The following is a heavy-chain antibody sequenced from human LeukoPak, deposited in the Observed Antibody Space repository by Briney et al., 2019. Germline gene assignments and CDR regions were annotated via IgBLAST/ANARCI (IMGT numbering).Heavy chain of an antibody. CDR3: ARVEVGDYYFDY. CDR2: ISAYNGNT. D-gene: IGHD1-1*01. CDR1: GYTFTGYY. J-gene: IGHJ4*02. Sequence: ASVKVSCKASGYTFTGYYMHWVRQAPGQGLEWMGWISAYNGNTNYAQKLQGRVTMTTDTSTSTAYMELRSLRSDDTAVYYCARVEVGDYYFDYWGQGTLVTVSS. V-gene: IGHV1-18*04.